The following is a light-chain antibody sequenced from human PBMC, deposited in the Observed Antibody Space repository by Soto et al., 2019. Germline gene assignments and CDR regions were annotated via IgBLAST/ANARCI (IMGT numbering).Light chain of an antibody. V-gene: IGLV3-21*02. CDR3: QVWDSSSDHYV. Sequence: SYELTQPPSVSVAPGETARITCGGDKIGSKIVHWYQQKPGQAPVLVVCDDADRPSGIPERFSGSNSGNTATLTISRVEAGDEADYYCQVWDSSSDHYVFGTGTKVTVL. CDR2: DDA. CDR1: KIGSKI. J-gene: IGLJ1*01.